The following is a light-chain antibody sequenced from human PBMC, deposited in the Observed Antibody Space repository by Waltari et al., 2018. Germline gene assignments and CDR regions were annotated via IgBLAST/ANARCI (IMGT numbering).Light chain of an antibody. CDR3: QQYTTPPPT. CDR1: QSVLLNSNNKNY. V-gene: IGKV4-1*01. J-gene: IGKJ1*01. CDR2: WAS. Sequence: EIVMTQSPASLAVSLGERATLNCKSSQSVLLNSNNKNYLAWYQQRPGQPPNLLIDWASSRESGVPDRFSGSGAGTDFTRTINSLQAEDVAVYYCQQYTTPPPTFGHGTKVEIK.